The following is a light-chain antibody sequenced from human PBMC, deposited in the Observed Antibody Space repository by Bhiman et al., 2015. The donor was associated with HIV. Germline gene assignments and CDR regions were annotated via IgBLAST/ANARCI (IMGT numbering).Light chain of an antibody. Sequence: QSALTQPASVSGSPGQSITISCTGTSSDVGGYNYVSWYLQHPGKAPKLMIYDVSNRPSGVSNRFSGSKSGNTASLTISGLQAEDEADYYCSSYTSSSLYVFGTGTKVTVL. V-gene: IGLV2-14*03. CDR1: SSDVGGYNY. J-gene: IGLJ1*01. CDR2: DVS. CDR3: SSYTSSSLYV.